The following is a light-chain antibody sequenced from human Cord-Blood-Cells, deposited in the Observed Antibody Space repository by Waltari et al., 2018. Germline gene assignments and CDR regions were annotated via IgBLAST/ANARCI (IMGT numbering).Light chain of an antibody. CDR1: QSNSRY. V-gene: IGKV1-39*01. Sequence: DIQMAQSTAYLSPSVVDRVTLTCRKCQSNSRYLNWYQQKPGKAPKHMIYAASSLQSGVPSRFSGSGSGTVFTLTISSLQPEVFATYYCQQSYRTPWTFGQGTKVEIK. CDR3: QQSYRTPWT. CDR2: AAS. J-gene: IGKJ1*01.